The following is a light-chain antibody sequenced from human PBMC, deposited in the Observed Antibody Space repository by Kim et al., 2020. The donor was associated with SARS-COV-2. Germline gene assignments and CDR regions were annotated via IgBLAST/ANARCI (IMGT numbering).Light chain of an antibody. Sequence: SYELTQPPSVSVAPGKTATITCGGNNIGGKSVHWFQQKPGQAPELVISHDSDRPSWIPDRFSGSNSGNTATLTVSGVEAEDEADYYCQVWDSDTDHRVFGGGTKLTVL. CDR2: HDS. CDR1: NIGGKS. V-gene: IGLV3-21*04. J-gene: IGLJ3*02. CDR3: QVWDSDTDHRV.